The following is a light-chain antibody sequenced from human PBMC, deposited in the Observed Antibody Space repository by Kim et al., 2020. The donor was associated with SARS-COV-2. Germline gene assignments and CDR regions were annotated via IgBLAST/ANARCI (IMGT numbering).Light chain of an antibody. Sequence: GKTLPRCGTRRGGSIATAYVHWYQQRPGTAPATVIYADNERPSGVPDRFSGSSDASSNSASLTISGLKTEDEADYYCHSYDRDSHVFGTGTKVTVL. CDR2: ADN. J-gene: IGLJ1*01. V-gene: IGLV6-57*03. CDR1: GGSIATAY. CDR3: HSYDRDSHV.